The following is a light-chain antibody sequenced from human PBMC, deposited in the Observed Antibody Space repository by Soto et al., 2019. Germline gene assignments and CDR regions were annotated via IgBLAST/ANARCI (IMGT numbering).Light chain of an antibody. CDR2: EGN. CDR3: CSYAGTNTFV. J-gene: IGLJ1*01. Sequence: QSALTQPASVSGSPGQSITISCTGTSSDVGSYNLVSWYQQHPGKAPKLMIYEGNKRPSGVSNRFSGSKSANTASLTISGLQTEDEADYHCCSYAGTNTFVFGTGTKVTVL. V-gene: IGLV2-23*01. CDR1: SSDVGSYNL.